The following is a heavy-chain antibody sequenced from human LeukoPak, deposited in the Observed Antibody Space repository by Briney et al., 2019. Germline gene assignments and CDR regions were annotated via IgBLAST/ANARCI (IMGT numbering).Heavy chain of an antibody. CDR2: ISAYNGNT. CDR1: GYTFTSYY. D-gene: IGHD3-22*01. V-gene: IGHV1-18*04. J-gene: IGHJ4*02. CDR3: ARGDITMNHNYFDY. Sequence: AASVKVSCKASGYTFTSYYMHWVRQAPGQGLEWMGWISAYNGNTNYAQKLQGRVTMTTDTSTSTAYMELRSLRSDDTAVYYCARGDITMNHNYFDYWGQGTLVTVSS.